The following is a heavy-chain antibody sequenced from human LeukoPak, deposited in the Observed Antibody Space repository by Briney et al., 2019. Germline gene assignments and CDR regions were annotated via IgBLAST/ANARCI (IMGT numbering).Heavy chain of an antibody. Sequence: GGSLRLSCAASGFTFGDYAMSWVRQAPGKGLEWVCFIRSKAYGGTSEYAASVKGRFTISRDDSKSIAYLQTNSLKTEDTALCYCTRNYYGDSGGFFDYWGQGTLVTVSS. D-gene: IGHD4-17*01. CDR1: GFTFGDYA. CDR3: TRNYYGDSGGFFDY. V-gene: IGHV3-49*04. CDR2: IRSKAYGGTS. J-gene: IGHJ4*02.